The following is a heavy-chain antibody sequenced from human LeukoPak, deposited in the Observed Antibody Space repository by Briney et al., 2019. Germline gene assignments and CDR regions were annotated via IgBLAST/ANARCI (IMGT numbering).Heavy chain of an antibody. J-gene: IGHJ4*02. CDR1: GFTFSSYA. V-gene: IGHV3-30*04. Sequence: GRSLRLSCAASGFTFSSYAMHCVRQAPGKGLEWVAVISYDGSNKYYADSVKGRFTISRDNSKNTLYLQMNSLRSEDTAVYYCARGFGELLPFDYWGQGTLVTVS. D-gene: IGHD3-10*01. CDR3: ARGFGELLPFDY. CDR2: ISYDGSNK.